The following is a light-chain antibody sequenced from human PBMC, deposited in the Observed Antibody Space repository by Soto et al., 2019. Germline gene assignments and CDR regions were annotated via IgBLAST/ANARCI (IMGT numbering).Light chain of an antibody. V-gene: IGKV3-15*01. J-gene: IGKJ1*01. CDR1: QSVSSN. Sequence: EIGISQSPATLSVSPGERATLSCRASQSVSSNLAWYQQKPGQAPRLLIYGASTRATGIPARFSGSGSGTEFTLTISSLQSEDFAVYYCQQYNNWPPERTFGQGTKVDIK. CDR3: QQYNNWPPERT. CDR2: GAS.